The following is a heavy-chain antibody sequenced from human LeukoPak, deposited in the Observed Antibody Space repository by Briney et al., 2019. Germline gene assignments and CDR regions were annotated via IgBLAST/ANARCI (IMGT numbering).Heavy chain of an antibody. J-gene: IGHJ4*02. CDR1: GGSISSYY. Sequence: SETLSLTCTVSGGSISSYYWTWIRQPAGMGLEWIGRIYTTGSTSYNPSLKSRVIMSVDKSKNQFSLKLSSVTAADTAVYYCARSRGGYSSGWYRGYFDYWGQGTLVTVSS. V-gene: IGHV4-4*07. CDR2: IYTTGST. CDR3: ARSRGGYSSGWYRGYFDY. D-gene: IGHD6-19*01.